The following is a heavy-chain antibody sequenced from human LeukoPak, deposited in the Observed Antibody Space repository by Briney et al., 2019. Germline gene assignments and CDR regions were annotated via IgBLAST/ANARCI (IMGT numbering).Heavy chain of an antibody. J-gene: IGHJ4*02. CDR1: GGTFSSYA. CDR2: IIPILGIA. D-gene: IGHD3-22*01. CDR3: ARGYYDSSGYYCLDY. Sequence: SVKVSCKASGGTFSSYAISWVRQAPGQGLEWMGRIIPILGIANYAQKFQGRVTITADKSTSTAYMELSSLRSEDTAVYYYARGYYDSSGYYCLDYWGQGTLVTVSS. V-gene: IGHV1-69*04.